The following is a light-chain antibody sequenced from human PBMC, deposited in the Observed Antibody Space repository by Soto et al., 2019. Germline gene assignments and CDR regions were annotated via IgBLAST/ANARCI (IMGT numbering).Light chain of an antibody. J-gene: IGKJ1*01. Sequence: DIQMTHPPSTLSASEGDRVTISCRASQSVSIWLAWYQQKPGRAPKLLIYKSSILESGVPSRFSRSGSGKEFTLTISSLQPDDFATYYCQQFNTSPCTFGQGTKVEIX. CDR3: QQFNTSPCT. CDR2: KSS. V-gene: IGKV1-5*03. CDR1: QSVSIW.